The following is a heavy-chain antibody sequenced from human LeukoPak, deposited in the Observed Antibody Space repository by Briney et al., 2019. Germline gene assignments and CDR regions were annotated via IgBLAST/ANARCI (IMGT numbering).Heavy chain of an antibody. CDR2: IKSKTDGGTT. CDR1: GFTFSNAW. V-gene: IGHV3-15*01. J-gene: IGHJ4*02. CDR3: AKDSKTYSGSYGVDY. D-gene: IGHD1-26*01. Sequence: GGSLRLSCAASGFTFSNAWMSWVRQAPGKGLEWVGRIKSKTDGGTTDYAAPVKGRFTISRDNSKNTLCLQMNSLRAEDTAVYYCAKDSKTYSGSYGVDYWGQGTLVTVSS.